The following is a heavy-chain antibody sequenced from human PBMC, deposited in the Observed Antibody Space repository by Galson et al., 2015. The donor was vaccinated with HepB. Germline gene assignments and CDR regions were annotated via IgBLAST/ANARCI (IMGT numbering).Heavy chain of an antibody. CDR2: ISSSSSYI. J-gene: IGHJ4*02. V-gene: IGHV3-21*01. Sequence: SLRLSCAASGFTFSSYSMNWVRQAPGKGLEWVSSISSSSSYIYYADSVKGRFTISRDNAKNSLYPQMNSLRAEDTAVYYCARDGGKPTGIITMIVVVSNYFDYWGQGTLVTVSS. CDR3: ARDGGKPTGIITMIVVVSNYFDY. CDR1: GFTFSSYS. D-gene: IGHD3-22*01.